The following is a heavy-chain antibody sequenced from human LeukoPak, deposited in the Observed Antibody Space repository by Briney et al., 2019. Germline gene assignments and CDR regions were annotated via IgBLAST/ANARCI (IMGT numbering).Heavy chain of an antibody. J-gene: IGHJ3*02. V-gene: IGHV4-59*02. CDR3: ARALYARAWYAFDI. CDR2: ISYRGST. CDR1: GGSVTAYY. Sequence: SETLSLTCTVSGGSVTAYYWSWIRQPPGRGLEWIGYISYRGSTNYNPSLKSRVTMLVDTSKNQFSLKLSSVTAADTAVYYCARALYARAWYAFDIWGQGTMVTVSS. D-gene: IGHD2/OR15-2a*01.